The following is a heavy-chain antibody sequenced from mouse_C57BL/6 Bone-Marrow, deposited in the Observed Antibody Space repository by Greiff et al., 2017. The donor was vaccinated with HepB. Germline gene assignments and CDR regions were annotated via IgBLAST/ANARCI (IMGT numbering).Heavy chain of an antibody. D-gene: IGHD2-4*01. CDR2: ISSGGSYT. CDR3: ARHRYDYDVAY. V-gene: IGHV5-6*01. J-gene: IGHJ3*01. CDR1: GFTFSSYG. Sequence: EVQLVESGGDLVKPGGSLKLSCAASGFTFSSYGMSWVRQTPDKRLEWVATISSGGSYTYYPDSVKGRFTISRDNAKNTLYLQMSSLKSEDTAMYYCARHRYDYDVAYWGQGTLVTVSA.